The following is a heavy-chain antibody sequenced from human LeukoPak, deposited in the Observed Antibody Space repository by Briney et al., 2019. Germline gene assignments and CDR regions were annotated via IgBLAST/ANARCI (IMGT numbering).Heavy chain of an antibody. J-gene: IGHJ4*02. Sequence: PSETLSLTCTVSGGSISSYYWNWIRQPAGKGLEWIGRIHTSGSTNYNPFLKSRVTMSVDTSKNQFSLKLSSVTAADTAVYYCARGKVVAGTPGQNSWDYWGQGTLVTVSS. D-gene: IGHD6-19*01. V-gene: IGHV4-4*07. CDR1: GGSISSYY. CDR2: IHTSGST. CDR3: ARGKVVAGTPGQNSWDY.